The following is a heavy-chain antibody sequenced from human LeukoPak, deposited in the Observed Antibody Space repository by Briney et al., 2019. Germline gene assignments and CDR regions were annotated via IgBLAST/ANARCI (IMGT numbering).Heavy chain of an antibody. D-gene: IGHD3-10*01. CDR3: TTDLGLTMIRGVIVY. V-gene: IGHV3-15*01. CDR1: GFTFPNAW. CDR2: IKSKGDGETI. Sequence: GGSLRLSCAASGFTFPNAWMSWVGQAPGKGLEWVGRIKSKGDGETIDNAAPVKGRFTMSRDDSKATLYLQMNSLKAEDTAVYYCTTDLGLTMIRGVIVYWGQGALVTVSS. J-gene: IGHJ4*02.